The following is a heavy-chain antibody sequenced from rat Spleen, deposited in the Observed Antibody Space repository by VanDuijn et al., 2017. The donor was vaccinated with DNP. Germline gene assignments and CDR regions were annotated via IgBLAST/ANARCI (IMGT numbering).Heavy chain of an antibody. V-gene: IGHV2-34*01. J-gene: IGHJ4*01. CDR2: MWYDGDP. CDR1: GFSLTSYS. D-gene: IGHD1-2*01. CDR3: DRDRPIANVSPYGLDA. Sequence: QVQLKESGPGLVQPSETLSLTCTVSGFSLTSYSVSWVRQPSGKGPEWMGRMWYDGDPAYNSALKSRLTISRDTSKNQVFLKMNRLQSDDTATYYCDRDRPIANVSPYGLDAWGQGTSVTVSS.